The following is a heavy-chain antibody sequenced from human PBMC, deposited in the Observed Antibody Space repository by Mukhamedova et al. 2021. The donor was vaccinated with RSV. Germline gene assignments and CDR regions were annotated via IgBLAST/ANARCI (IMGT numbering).Heavy chain of an antibody. D-gene: IGHD5-18*01. J-gene: IGHJ6*02. Sequence: GSTYYNPSLKSRVTISVDTSKNQFSLKLSSVTAADTAVYYCAAGYLKLGYYYYGMDVWGQGTTVTVSS. CDR3: AAGYLKLGYYYYGMDV. V-gene: IGHV4-31*02. CDR2: GST.